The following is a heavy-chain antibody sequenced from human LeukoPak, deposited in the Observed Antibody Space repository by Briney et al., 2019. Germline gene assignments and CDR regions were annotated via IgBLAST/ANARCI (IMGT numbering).Heavy chain of an antibody. Sequence: GESLKISCKGSGYNFTNYWIAWVRQMPGKGLEWMGIIYPNDSDTRYRPSFQGQVSISADKSISTAYLQWNSLKASDTAMYYCARRGYCSGGTCFSNAFDIWGQGTMVTVSS. V-gene: IGHV5-51*01. D-gene: IGHD2-15*01. J-gene: IGHJ3*02. CDR1: GYNFTNYW. CDR2: IYPNDSDT. CDR3: ARRGYCSGGTCFSNAFDI.